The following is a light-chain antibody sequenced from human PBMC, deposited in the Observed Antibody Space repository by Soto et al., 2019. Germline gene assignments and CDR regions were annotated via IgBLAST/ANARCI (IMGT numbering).Light chain of an antibody. V-gene: IGKV4-1*01. CDR2: WAS. CDR1: QSVLCSSNNKNY. Sequence: DIVMTQSPDSLAVSLGERATINCKSSQSVLCSSNNKNYLAWYQQKPGQPPKLLIYWASTRESGVPDRFSGGGSGTDFTLTISSLQAEDVAVYYCQQYYNIPYTFGQGTKLEIK. J-gene: IGKJ2*01. CDR3: QQYYNIPYT.